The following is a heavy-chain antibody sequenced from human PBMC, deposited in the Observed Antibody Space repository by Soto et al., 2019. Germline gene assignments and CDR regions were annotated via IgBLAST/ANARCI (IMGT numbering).Heavy chain of an antibody. CDR1: GYTFTSYG. CDR2: ISAYNGNT. D-gene: IGHD6-13*01. V-gene: IGHV1-18*01. CDR3: ARLSFSAGSSWFPHPYYYGMDV. J-gene: IGHJ6*02. Sequence: ASVKVSCEASGYTFTSYGISWVRQAPGQGLEWMGWISAYNGNTNYAQKLQGRVTMTTDTSTSTAYMELRSLRSDDTAVYYCARLSFSAGSSWFPHPYYYGMDVWGQGTTVTVSS.